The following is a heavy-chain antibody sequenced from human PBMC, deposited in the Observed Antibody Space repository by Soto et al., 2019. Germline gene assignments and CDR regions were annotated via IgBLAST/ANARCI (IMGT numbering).Heavy chain of an antibody. V-gene: IGHV3-23*01. J-gene: IGHJ4*02. CDR3: ENPATYCSGGNCLDY. CDR2: ITGSSGNT. Sequence: GSLRLSWAASGFSFSNFVMSWVRQAPGKGLQWVSRITGSSGNTYYADSVKGRFTISRDNSKNTLYLQMSSLRAEDTAVYYCENPATYCSGGNCLDYWGQGTLVTVPS. CDR1: GFSFSNFV. D-gene: IGHD2-15*01.